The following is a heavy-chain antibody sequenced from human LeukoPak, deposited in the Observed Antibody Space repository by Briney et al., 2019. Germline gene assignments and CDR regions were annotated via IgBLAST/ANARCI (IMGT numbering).Heavy chain of an antibody. CDR3: ARNPYYYDSSGYVFDY. CDR2: IYTSGST. D-gene: IGHD3-22*01. V-gene: IGHV4-4*07. Sequence: SETLSLTCTVSGGSISSFYWSWIRQPAGKGLEWIGRIYTSGSTNYNPSLKSRITMSVDTSKNQFSLKLSFVTAADTAVYYCARNPYYYDSSGYVFDYWGQGTLVTVSS. J-gene: IGHJ4*02. CDR1: GGSISSFY.